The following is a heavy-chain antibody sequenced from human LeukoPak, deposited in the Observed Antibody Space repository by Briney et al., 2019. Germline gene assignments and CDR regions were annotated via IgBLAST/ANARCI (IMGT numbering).Heavy chain of an antibody. CDR2: IYTSGST. CDR3: ARGYSYGYYFDY. D-gene: IGHD5-18*01. J-gene: IGHJ4*02. CDR1: GGSISSYY. V-gene: IGHV4-4*07. Sequence: SETLSLTCTVPGGSISSYYWSWIRQPAGKGLEWIGRIYTSGSTNYNPSLKSRVTISVDKSKNQFSLKLSSVTAADTAVYYCARGYSYGYYFDYWGQGTLGTVSS.